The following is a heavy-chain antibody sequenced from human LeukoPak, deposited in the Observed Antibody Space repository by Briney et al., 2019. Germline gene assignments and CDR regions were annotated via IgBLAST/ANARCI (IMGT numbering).Heavy chain of an antibody. Sequence: GGSLRLSCAASGFTFSNYAMSWVRQAPGQGLEWVSAISGGGSTTYSADSVKGRFTISRDNSKNTLYLQMNSLRAEDTALYYCAKDRNLWFGEYNDAFDIWGQGTMVTVSS. CDR2: ISGGGSTT. D-gene: IGHD3-10*01. J-gene: IGHJ3*02. CDR3: AKDRNLWFGEYNDAFDI. V-gene: IGHV3-23*01. CDR1: GFTFSNYA.